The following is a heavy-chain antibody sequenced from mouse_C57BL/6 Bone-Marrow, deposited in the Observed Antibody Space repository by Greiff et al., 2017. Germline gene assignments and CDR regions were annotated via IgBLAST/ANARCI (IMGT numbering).Heavy chain of an antibody. J-gene: IGHJ3*01. D-gene: IGHD2-2*01. CDR3: ARRNGNDLFAY. V-gene: IGHV1-69*01. CDR2: IDPSDSYT. CDR1: GYTFTSYW. Sequence: QVQLQQPGAELVMPGASVKLSCKASGYTFTSYWMHWVKQRPGQGLEWIGEIDPSDSYTNYNQKFKGKSTLTVDKSSSTAYMQLSSLTSEDSAVYYCARRNGNDLFAYWGQGTLVTVSA.